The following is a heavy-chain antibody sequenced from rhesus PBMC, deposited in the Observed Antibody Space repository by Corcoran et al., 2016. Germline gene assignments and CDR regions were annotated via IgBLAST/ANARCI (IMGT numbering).Heavy chain of an antibody. D-gene: IGHD5-24*01. Sequence: EVQLVESGGGLVQPGGSLRLSCAASGFTFSDYYISWVRQFPGKGPGWVGFVRKKAYGGTAEYAASVKGRFTISRDDSKSIASLQMNSLKTEDTAVYYCTRGISTWVFDYWGQGVLVTVSS. V-gene: IGHV3S22*01. CDR2: VRKKAYGGTA. CDR1: GFTFSDYY. CDR3: TRGISTWVFDY. J-gene: IGHJ4*01.